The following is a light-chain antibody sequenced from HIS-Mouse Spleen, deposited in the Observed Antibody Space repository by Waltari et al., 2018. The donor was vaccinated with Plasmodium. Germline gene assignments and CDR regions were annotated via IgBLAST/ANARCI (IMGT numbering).Light chain of an antibody. Sequence: AIQLTQSPSSLSASVGDRVTITCRASQGISSALAWYQQKPGKAPKLLIYDGSSLESVVPARFSVSGSGTDFTLTISSLQPEDFATYYCQQFKSYSITFGQGTRLEIK. V-gene: IGKV1-13*02. CDR1: QGISSA. CDR3: QQFKSYSIT. J-gene: IGKJ5*01. CDR2: DGS.